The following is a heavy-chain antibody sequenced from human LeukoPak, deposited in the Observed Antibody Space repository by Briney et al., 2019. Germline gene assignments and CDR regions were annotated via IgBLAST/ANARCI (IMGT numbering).Heavy chain of an antibody. J-gene: IGHJ4*02. CDR2: FGTRSTSV. D-gene: IGHD3-22*01. CDR1: GFTFKSHN. V-gene: IGHV3-21*01. Sequence: GGSLRLSCVASGFTFKSHNMNWVRQAPGKGLEWVSSFGTRSTSVYHAGSVKGRFAISRDNAKNSLYLQMNSLRAEDTALYYCAREVSEGFDFWGQGTLVTVSS. CDR3: AREVSEGFDF.